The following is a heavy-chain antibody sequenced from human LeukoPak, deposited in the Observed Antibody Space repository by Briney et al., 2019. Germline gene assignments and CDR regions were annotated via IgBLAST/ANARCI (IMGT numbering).Heavy chain of an antibody. Sequence: PSETLSLTCAVSGGSLSASSYYWAWIRQPPGRGLEGIGNIYYSGSTYYNPSLKSRVTISVDTSENQFSLKLSSVTAADTAVYYCARSLGKGQQLGPWGQGTLVTASS. CDR3: ARSLGKGQQLGP. CDR1: GGSLSASSYY. CDR2: IYYSGST. D-gene: IGHD6-13*01. J-gene: IGHJ5*02. V-gene: IGHV4-39*07.